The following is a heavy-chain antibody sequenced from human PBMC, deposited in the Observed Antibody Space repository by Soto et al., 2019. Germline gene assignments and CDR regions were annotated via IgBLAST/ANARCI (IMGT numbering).Heavy chain of an antibody. CDR3: ARWVGAYYFDY. CDR2: IYPGDSDT. CDR1: GYTFSDYW. V-gene: IGHV5-51*01. D-gene: IGHD1-26*01. J-gene: IGHJ4*02. Sequence: PGESLKISCKGFGYTFSDYWIGWVRQMPGKGLEWMGIIYPGDSDTRYSPSFQGQVTISADKSISTVYLQWSSLKASDTAMYYCARWVGAYYFDYWGQGILVTVSS.